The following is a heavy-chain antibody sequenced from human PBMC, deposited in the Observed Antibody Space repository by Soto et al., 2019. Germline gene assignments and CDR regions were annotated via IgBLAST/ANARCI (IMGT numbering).Heavy chain of an antibody. Sequence: QVQLQESGPGLVKPSETLSLTCTISGGSIRTYYWSWIRQPPGKGLEWIGYIHYSGSANYNPSLKSRVTMSVDTSKNQYSLKLSSVTAADTAVYFCARGKIVGPWGQGTLVTVSS. CDR1: GGSIRTYY. V-gene: IGHV4-59*01. CDR3: ARGKIVGP. CDR2: IHYSGSA. J-gene: IGHJ5*02. D-gene: IGHD3-16*02.